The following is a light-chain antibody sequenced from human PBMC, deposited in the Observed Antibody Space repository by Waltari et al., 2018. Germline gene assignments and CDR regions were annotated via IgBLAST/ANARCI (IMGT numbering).Light chain of an antibody. CDR2: DAS. CDR1: QSVRSY. J-gene: IGKJ2*01. Sequence: EIVLTQSPATLSLSPGERATLSCRASQSVRSYLAWYQQKPGQDPRLLIYDASNRATGIPARFSGSGSGTDFTLTISSLEPEDFAVYYCQQRSNWPPTFGQGTQLEIK. CDR3: QQRSNWPPT. V-gene: IGKV3-11*01.